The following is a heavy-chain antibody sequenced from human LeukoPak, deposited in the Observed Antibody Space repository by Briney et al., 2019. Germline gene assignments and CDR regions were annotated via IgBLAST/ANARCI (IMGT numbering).Heavy chain of an antibody. Sequence: SETLSLTCTVSGGSISSSSYYWGWIRQPPGKGLEWIGSIYYSGSTYYNPSLKSRVTISVDTSKNQFSLKLSSVTAADTAVYYCARRITMIVVGVAWFDPWGQGTLVTVSS. D-gene: IGHD3-22*01. J-gene: IGHJ5*02. CDR2: IYYSGST. CDR1: GGSISSSSYY. V-gene: IGHV4-39*01. CDR3: ARRITMIVVGVAWFDP.